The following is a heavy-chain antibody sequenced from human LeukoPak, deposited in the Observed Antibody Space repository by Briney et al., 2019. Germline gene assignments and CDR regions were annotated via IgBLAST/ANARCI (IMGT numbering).Heavy chain of an antibody. D-gene: IGHD5-24*01. Sequence: SETLSLTCYVSGDSVSSYYWSWIRQPPGKGLEWIGYVSSDGTTNYTPSLRRRVIMSVDTAKNHIFLNLTSLTAADTAIYYCARLGCVSDACYNHWGRGTLVTVSS. CDR3: ARLGCVSDACYNH. CDR2: VSSDGTT. CDR1: GDSVSSYY. J-gene: IGHJ4*02. V-gene: IGHV4-59*08.